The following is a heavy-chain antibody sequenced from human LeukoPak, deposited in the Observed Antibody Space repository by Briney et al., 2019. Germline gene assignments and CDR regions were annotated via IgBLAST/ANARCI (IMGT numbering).Heavy chain of an antibody. D-gene: IGHD2-8*01. J-gene: IGHJ4*02. V-gene: IGHV4-34*01. CDR2: INHSGST. Sequence: SETLSLTCAVYGGSFSGYYWSWIRQPPGKGLEWIGEINHSGSTNYNPSLKSRVTISVDTSKNQFSLKLSSVTAADTAVYYCARDGTYCTNGVCYRLFDYWGQGTLVTVSS. CDR1: GGSFSGYY. CDR3: ARDGTYCTNGVCYRLFDY.